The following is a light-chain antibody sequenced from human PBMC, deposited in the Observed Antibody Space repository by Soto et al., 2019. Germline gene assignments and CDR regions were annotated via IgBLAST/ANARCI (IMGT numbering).Light chain of an antibody. Sequence: QAVVTQEPALSVSPGGTVTLTCGLSSGSVSSVSYPTWYQQTPGQAPRTLIYHTNIRYSGVPDRFSGSMLGNKAALTITGAQADDESDYYCVLYMGSGISVFGGGTQLTVL. V-gene: IGLV8-61*01. CDR3: VLYMGSGISV. CDR1: SGSVSSVSY. CDR2: HTN. J-gene: IGLJ2*01.